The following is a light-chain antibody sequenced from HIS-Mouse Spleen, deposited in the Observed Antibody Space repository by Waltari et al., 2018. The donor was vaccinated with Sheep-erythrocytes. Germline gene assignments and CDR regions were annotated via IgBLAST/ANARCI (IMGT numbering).Light chain of an antibody. Sequence: SYELTQPPSVSVSPGQTARITCSGDALPKQYAYWYQQKPGQAPVLVIYKDSERPSGIPGRFSGSSSGTTVTLTISGVQAEDEADYYCQSADSSGTYVVFGGRTKLTVL. CDR1: ALPKQY. CDR2: KDS. J-gene: IGLJ2*01. CDR3: QSADSSGTYVV. V-gene: IGLV3-25*03.